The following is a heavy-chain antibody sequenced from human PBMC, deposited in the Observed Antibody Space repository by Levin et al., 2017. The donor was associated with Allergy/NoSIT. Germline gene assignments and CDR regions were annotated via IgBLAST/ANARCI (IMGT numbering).Heavy chain of an antibody. CDR3: ARRTNNYYYYMDV. J-gene: IGHJ6*03. D-gene: IGHD2-8*01. Sequence: KHGESLKISCKGSGYSFTNYWISWVRQMPGKGLEWMGRIDPSDSYTNYSPSFQGHVTIPADKSISTAYLQWSSLKASDTAIYYCARRTNNYYYYMDVWGKGTTVTVSS. V-gene: IGHV5-10-1*01. CDR2: IDPSDSYT. CDR1: GYSFTNYW.